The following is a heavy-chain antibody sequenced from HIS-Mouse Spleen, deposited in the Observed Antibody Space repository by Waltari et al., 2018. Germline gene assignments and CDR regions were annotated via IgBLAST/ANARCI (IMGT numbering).Heavy chain of an antibody. CDR2: SYYSGST. CDR3: AREIPYSSSWYDWYFDL. Sequence: QLQLQESGPGLVKPSETLSLTFTGSGGSISSTSYYWGRIRQPPGKGLEWIGSSYYSGSTYYNPSLKSRVTISVDTSKNQFSLKLSSVTAADTAVYYCAREIPYSSSWYDWYFDLWGRGTLVTVSS. D-gene: IGHD6-13*01. CDR1: GGSISSTSYY. J-gene: IGHJ2*01. V-gene: IGHV4-39*07.